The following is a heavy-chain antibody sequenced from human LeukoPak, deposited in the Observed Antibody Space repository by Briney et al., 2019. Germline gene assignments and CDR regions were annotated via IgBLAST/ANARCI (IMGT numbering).Heavy chain of an antibody. V-gene: IGHV3-30-3*01. J-gene: IGHJ4*02. CDR2: ISYDGSNK. CDR1: GFTFSSYA. Sequence: PGGSLRLSCAASGFTFSSYAMHWVRQAPGKGLEWVAVISYDGSNKYYADSVKGRFTISRDNSKNTLYLQMNSLRAEDTAVYYCARDLSPFTMVRGVISTVGYWGQGTLVTVSS. CDR3: ARDLSPFTMVRGVISTVGY. D-gene: IGHD3-10*01.